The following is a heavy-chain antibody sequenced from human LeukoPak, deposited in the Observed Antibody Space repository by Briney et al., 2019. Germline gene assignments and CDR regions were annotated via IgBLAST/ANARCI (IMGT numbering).Heavy chain of an antibody. V-gene: IGHV4-39*07. CDR1: GASISSTSYY. D-gene: IGHD3-10*01. CDR2: TYYRGTT. Sequence: PSETLSLTCTVSGASISSTSYYWGWIRQPPGKGLEWIGSTYYRGTTYYNPSLKSRVTISVDTSKNQFSLKLSSVTAADTAVYYCARDSRTYYYGSGSRNMDVWGKGTTVTISS. J-gene: IGHJ6*03. CDR3: ARDSRTYYYGSGSRNMDV.